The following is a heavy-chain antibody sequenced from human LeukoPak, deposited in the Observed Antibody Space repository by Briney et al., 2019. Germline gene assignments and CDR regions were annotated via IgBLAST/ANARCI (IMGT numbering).Heavy chain of an antibody. D-gene: IGHD3-10*01. V-gene: IGHV3-13*01. CDR3: ARGGWFGELLRPFDY. Sequence: GGSLRLSCAASGFTFSNYDMHWVRQAIGKGLEWVSAIGTAGDTYYSGSVKGRFTISRENAKNSLYLQMNSLKAGDTAVYYCARGGWFGELLRPFDYWGQGSLVTVSS. J-gene: IGHJ4*02. CDR2: IGTAGDT. CDR1: GFTFSNYD.